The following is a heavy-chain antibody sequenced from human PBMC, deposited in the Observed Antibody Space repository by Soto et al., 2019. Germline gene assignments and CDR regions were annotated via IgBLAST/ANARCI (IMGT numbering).Heavy chain of an antibody. CDR2: ISAYNGNT. V-gene: IGHV1-18*01. CDR3: ARDKGYCISTSCYAGTYYYGMDV. J-gene: IGHJ6*02. D-gene: IGHD2-2*01. Sequence: QVQPVQSGAEVKKPGASVKVSCKASGYTFTSYGISWVRQAPGQGLEWMGWISAYNGNTNYAQKLQGRVTMTTDTSTSTXXMXLXXLRSDDTAVYYCARDKGYCISTSCYAGTYYYGMDVWGQGTTVTVSS. CDR1: GYTFTSYG.